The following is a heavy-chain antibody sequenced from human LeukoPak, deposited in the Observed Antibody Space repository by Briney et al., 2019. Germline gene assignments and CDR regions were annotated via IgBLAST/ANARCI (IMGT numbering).Heavy chain of an antibody. Sequence: PSETLSLTWTVSGGSISSGGYYWSWIRQHPGKGLEWIGYIYYSGSTYYNASLKSRLTISVDTSKNQFSLKLSSVTAADTAVYYCARVSGSYYVVDYWGQGTLVTVSS. J-gene: IGHJ4*02. CDR3: ARVSGSYYVVDY. CDR1: GGSISSGGYY. D-gene: IGHD1-26*01. V-gene: IGHV4-31*02. CDR2: IYYSGST.